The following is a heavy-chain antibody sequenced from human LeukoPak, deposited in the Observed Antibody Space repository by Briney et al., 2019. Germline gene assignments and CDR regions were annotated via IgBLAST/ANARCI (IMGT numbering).Heavy chain of an antibody. CDR3: ARGRSTWYDT. J-gene: IGHJ5*02. CDR1: GFTFSSDW. D-gene: IGHD1-26*01. V-gene: IGHV3-74*01. Sequence: GGSLRLSCAASGFTFSSDWMHWVRQAPGKGLVWVSRINSVGGTSYADSVKGRFTVSRDNAKITLYLQMNSLRADDTAVYYCARGRSTWYDTWGQGTLVTVSS. CDR2: INSVGGT.